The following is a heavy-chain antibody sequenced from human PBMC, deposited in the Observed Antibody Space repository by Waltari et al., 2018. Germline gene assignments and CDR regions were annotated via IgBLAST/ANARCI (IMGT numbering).Heavy chain of an antibody. D-gene: IGHD1-1*01. CDR1: GGSFSGYY. Sequence: QVQLQQWGAGLLKPSETLSLTCAVYGGSFSGYYWSWIRQPPGKGLEWIGEINHSRSTNYNPSLKSRVTISVDTSKNQFSLKLSSVTAADTAVYYCASGGRQLERRPLQDPTQRDYWGQGTLVTVSS. J-gene: IGHJ4*02. V-gene: IGHV4-34*01. CDR2: INHSRST. CDR3: ASGGRQLERRPLQDPTQRDY.